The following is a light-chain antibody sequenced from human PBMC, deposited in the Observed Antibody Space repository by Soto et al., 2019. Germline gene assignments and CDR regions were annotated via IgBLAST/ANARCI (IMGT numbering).Light chain of an antibody. CDR2: GAS. CDR1: QSVSSY. V-gene: IGKV3-15*01. CDR3: KQYSNWPRT. J-gene: IGKJ1*01. Sequence: EIVLTQSPVTLSVSPGERATLSCRASQSVSSYLAWYQQKPGQPPRLLIQGASTRATGIQARFSGSGSGTEFTLTIRSLQSEDFVVYFCKQYSNWPRTFGQGTKVDIK.